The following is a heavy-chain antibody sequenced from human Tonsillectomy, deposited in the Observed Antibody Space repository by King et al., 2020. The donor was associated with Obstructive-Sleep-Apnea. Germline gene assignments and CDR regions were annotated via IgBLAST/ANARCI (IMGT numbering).Heavy chain of an antibody. CDR1: GFIFSDYY. D-gene: IGHD6-13*01. CDR3: TRESWYLFDT. J-gene: IGHJ4*02. CDR2: VTHKADSFPV. Sequence: VQLVEAGGGLVQPGGSLRLSCAASGFIFSDYYMIWARQAPGEGLEGGGRVTHKADSFPVQYAASVKGRFTISRDESTNSVYLQMNSLRIEDTAVYFCTRESWYLFDTWGQGSLVTVSS. V-gene: IGHV3-72*01.